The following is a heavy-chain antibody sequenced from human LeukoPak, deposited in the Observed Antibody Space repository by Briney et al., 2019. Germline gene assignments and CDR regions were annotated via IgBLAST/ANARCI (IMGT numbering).Heavy chain of an antibody. J-gene: IGHJ4*02. D-gene: IGHD5-18*01. Sequence: GGSLRLSCAASGFTVSSNYMSWVRQAPGEGLEWASIISGSSGSTYYADSVKGRFTISRDNSKNTLFLQMNSLRAEDTAAYYCARRAQLWQSFDYWGQGTLVTVPS. CDR1: GFTVSSNY. V-gene: IGHV3-23*01. CDR2: ISGSSGST. CDR3: ARRAQLWQSFDY.